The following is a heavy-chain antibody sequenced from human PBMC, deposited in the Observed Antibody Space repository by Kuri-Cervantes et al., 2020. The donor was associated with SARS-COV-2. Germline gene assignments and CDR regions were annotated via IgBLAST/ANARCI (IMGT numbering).Heavy chain of an antibody. CDR1: GFTFSSST. J-gene: IGHJ5*02. CDR2: IGSSDGGA. CDR3: ARDASIGGFAP. D-gene: IGHD6-6*01. V-gene: IGHV3-23*01. Sequence: GESLKISFAASGFTFSSSTMLWVRQAPGKGLEYVAGIGSSDGGATYADSVKGRFTISRDNSKNTLYLQMNSLRAEDTAVYYCARDASIGGFAPWGQGALVTV.